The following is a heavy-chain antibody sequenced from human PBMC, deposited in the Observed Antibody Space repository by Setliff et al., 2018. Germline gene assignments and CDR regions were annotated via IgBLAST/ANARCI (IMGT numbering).Heavy chain of an antibody. CDR1: GFSISDHY. J-gene: IGHJ3*02. Sequence: GGSLRLSCAASGFSISDHYMDWVRQAPGKGLEWVGRTKNKANAGYMEYAASVKGRFTISRDNSKNTLSLQMNSLRAEDTAVYYCAKDVSPPGTNGWHPDVLDIWGQGTMVTVSS. V-gene: IGHV3-72*01. CDR2: TKNKANAGYM. CDR3: AKDVSPPGTNGWHPDVLDI. D-gene: IGHD6-19*01.